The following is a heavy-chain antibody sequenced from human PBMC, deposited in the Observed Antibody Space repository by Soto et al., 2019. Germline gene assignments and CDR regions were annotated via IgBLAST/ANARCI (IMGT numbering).Heavy chain of an antibody. CDR1: GFSFNIFA. CDR3: AKDPTSYDSSVQFDS. D-gene: IGHD3-22*01. J-gene: IGHJ4*02. V-gene: IGHV3-23*01. Sequence: DVKLLESGGRLVQPGGSLRLSCAASGFSFNIFAMNWVRQAPGKGLEWVSGISGGGGSTYYADSVKGRFTISRDNSNNPLYLLMNSLRAEHTAVYYCAKDPTSYDSSVQFDSWGQGTLVSVSS. CDR2: ISGGGGST.